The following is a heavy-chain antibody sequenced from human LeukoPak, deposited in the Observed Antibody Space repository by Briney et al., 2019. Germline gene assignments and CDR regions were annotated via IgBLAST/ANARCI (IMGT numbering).Heavy chain of an antibody. D-gene: IGHD1-26*01. V-gene: IGHV1-46*01. J-gene: IGHJ3*02. CDR3: ATVSTSRIVGATFLYAFDI. CDR1: GYTFTSYY. Sequence: GASVKVSCKASGYTFTSYYMHWVRQAPGQGLEWMGIINPSGGSTIYAQKFQGRVTMTEDTSTDTAYMELSSLRSEDTAVYYCATVSTSRIVGATFLYAFDIWGQGTMVTVSS. CDR2: INPSGGST.